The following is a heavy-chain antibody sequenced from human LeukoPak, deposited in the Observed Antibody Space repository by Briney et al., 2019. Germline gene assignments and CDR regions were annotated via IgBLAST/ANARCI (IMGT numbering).Heavy chain of an antibody. V-gene: IGHV4-34*01. Sequence: SETLSLTCAVYGGSFSGYYWSWIRQPPWKGLEWIGEINHSGSTNYNPSLKSRVTISVDTSKNQFSLKLSSVTAADTAVYYCARGSDIRYYGMDVWGKGTTVTVSS. CDR2: INHSGST. D-gene: IGHD2-15*01. J-gene: IGHJ6*04. CDR1: GGSFSGYY. CDR3: ARGSDIRYYGMDV.